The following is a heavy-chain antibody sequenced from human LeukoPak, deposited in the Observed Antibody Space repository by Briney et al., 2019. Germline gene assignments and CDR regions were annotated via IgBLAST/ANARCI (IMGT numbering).Heavy chain of an antibody. CDR2: IHPGDSDT. CDR3: ARTPSGISDPYYFDY. Sequence: GESLKISCKGSGYTFTSYWIGWVRQMPGKGLEWMGIIHPGDSDTRYSPSFQGQVTISADNSISTAYLQWSSLKASDTAMYYCARTPSGISDPYYFDYWGQGTLVTVSS. V-gene: IGHV5-51*01. CDR1: GYTFTSYW. D-gene: IGHD6-13*01. J-gene: IGHJ4*02.